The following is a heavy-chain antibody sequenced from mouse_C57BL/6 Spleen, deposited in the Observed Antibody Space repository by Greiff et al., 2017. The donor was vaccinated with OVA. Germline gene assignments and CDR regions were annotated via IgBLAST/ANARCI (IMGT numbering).Heavy chain of an antibody. CDR1: GYTFTSYW. J-gene: IGHJ4*01. CDR2: IDPSDSET. D-gene: IGHD4-1*01. Sequence: QVHVKQPGAELVRPGSSVQLSCKASGYTFTSYWMHWVKQRPIQGLEWIGNIDPSDSETHYNQKFKDKATLTVDKSSSTAYMQLSSLTSEDSAVYYCARTGTRYAMDYWGQGTSVTVSS. CDR3: ARTGTRYAMDY. V-gene: IGHV1-52*01.